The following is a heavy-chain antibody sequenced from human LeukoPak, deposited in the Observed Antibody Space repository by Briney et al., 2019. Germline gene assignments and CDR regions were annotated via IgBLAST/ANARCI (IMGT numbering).Heavy chain of an antibody. CDR1: GFTFSDAW. D-gene: IGHD6-6*01. Sequence: GGSLRLSCAASGFTFSDAWMTWVRQAPGKGLECVGFIQSKTDGGTTDSATPVKGRFTVSRDDSKNTLYLQVNSLKTEDTAVYYCTTWSSQFDHWGQGTLVTVSS. CDR2: IQSKTDGGTT. V-gene: IGHV3-15*01. J-gene: IGHJ4*02. CDR3: TTWSSQFDH.